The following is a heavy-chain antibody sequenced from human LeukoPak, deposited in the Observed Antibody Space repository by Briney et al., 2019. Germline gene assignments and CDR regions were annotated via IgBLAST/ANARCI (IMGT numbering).Heavy chain of an antibody. V-gene: IGHV1-18*01. Sequence: ASVKVSCKASGYTFTSYGISWVRQAPGQGLEWMGWISAYNGNTNYAQKLQGRVTMTTDTSTSTAYMELRSLRSDDTAVYYCARGSDSMYSSSWYYYYYYMDVWGKGTTVTVSS. D-gene: IGHD6-13*01. CDR2: ISAYNGNT. J-gene: IGHJ6*03. CDR1: GYTFTSYG. CDR3: ARGSDSMYSSSWYYYYYYMDV.